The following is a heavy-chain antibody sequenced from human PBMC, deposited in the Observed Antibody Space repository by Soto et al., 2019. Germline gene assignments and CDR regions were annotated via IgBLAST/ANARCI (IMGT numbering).Heavy chain of an antibody. Sequence: SETLSLTCTVSGGSISSGDYYWSWIRQPPGKGLEWIGYIYYSGSTYYDPSLKSRVTISVDTSKNQFSLKLSSVTAADTAVYYCASTTRSSGSYGGGYFDYWGQGTLVTVSS. D-gene: IGHD1-26*01. CDR3: ASTTRSSGSYGGGYFDY. J-gene: IGHJ4*02. V-gene: IGHV4-30-4*01. CDR2: IYYSGST. CDR1: GGSISSGDYY.